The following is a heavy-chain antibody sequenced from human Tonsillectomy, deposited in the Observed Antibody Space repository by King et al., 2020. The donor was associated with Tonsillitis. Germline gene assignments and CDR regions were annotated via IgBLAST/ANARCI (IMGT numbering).Heavy chain of an antibody. CDR3: ARAGYDFWSGYFGYYYYYMDV. D-gene: IGHD3-3*01. CDR2: ISAYNGNT. Sequence: QLVQSGAEVKKPGASVKVSCKASGYTFTSYGISWVRKAPGQGLEWMGWISAYNGNTNYAQKLQGRVTITTDTSTSTAYMELRSLRSDDTAVYYCARAGYDFWSGYFGYYYYYMDVWGKGTTVTVSS. J-gene: IGHJ6*03. CDR1: GYTFTSYG. V-gene: IGHV1-18*01.